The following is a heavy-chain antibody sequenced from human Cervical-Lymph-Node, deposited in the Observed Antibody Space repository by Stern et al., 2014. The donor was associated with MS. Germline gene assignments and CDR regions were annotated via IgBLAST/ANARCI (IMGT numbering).Heavy chain of an antibody. CDR1: GDTLSRYA. V-gene: IGHV1-69*01. CDR3: ASSYSGWDNPYHFYGMDV. Sequence: QVQLVQSGAEVKKPGSSVKVSCKASGDTLSRYAISWVRQAPGQGLQWMGGILPISGKETYAQKFQGRVKLIADESTSTDYMELSSLRSEDAAVYYCASSYSGWDNPYHFYGMDVWGQGTTVTVSS. CDR2: ILPISGKE. D-gene: IGHD6-19*01. J-gene: IGHJ6*02.